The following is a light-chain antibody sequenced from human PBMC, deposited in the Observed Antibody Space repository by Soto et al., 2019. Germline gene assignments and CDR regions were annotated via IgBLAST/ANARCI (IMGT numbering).Light chain of an antibody. Sequence: QSVLTQPPSVSAAPGQNVTISCTGSLSNVEINYVSWYQHLPGTAPQLLIFDNIRRHSGMPDRFSASKSVASATLDITGLQTGDEAEYFCGSLDNVLSVMLFGGGTKVTVL. CDR3: GSLDNVLSVML. CDR1: LSNVEINY. CDR2: DNI. J-gene: IGLJ2*01. V-gene: IGLV1-51*01.